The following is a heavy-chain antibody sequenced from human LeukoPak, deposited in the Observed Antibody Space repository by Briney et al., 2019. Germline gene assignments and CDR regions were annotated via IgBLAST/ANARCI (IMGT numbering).Heavy chain of an antibody. D-gene: IGHD2-15*01. Sequence: GRSLRLSCTVSGFTFGDYAMGWVRQAPGKGLEWVGLIRRKVSGATTEYAASVKGRFTISSDDSKSIAYLQMNSLKTEDTAMYYCTRNIYCSGGSSSYYFDYWGQGTLVTVSS. J-gene: IGHJ4*02. CDR2: IRRKVSGATT. V-gene: IGHV3-49*04. CDR1: GFTFGDYA. CDR3: TRNIYCSGGSSSYYFDY.